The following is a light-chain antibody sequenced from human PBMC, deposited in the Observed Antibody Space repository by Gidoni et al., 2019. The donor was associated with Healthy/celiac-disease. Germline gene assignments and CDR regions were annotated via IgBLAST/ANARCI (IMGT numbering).Light chain of an antibody. Sequence: EIVLTQSPATLSLSPGERATLSCRASQGVSSYLAWYQQKPGQAPRLLIYDASNRATGIPARFSGSGPGTDFTLTISSLEPEDFAVYYCQQRSNYTFSQGTKLEIK. V-gene: IGKV3D-11*01. CDR3: QQRSNYT. J-gene: IGKJ2*01. CDR1: QGVSSY. CDR2: DAS.